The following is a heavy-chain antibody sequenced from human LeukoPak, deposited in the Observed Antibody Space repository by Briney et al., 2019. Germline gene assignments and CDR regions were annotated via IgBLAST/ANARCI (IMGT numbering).Heavy chain of an antibody. V-gene: IGHV4-30-4*08. Sequence: PSETLSLICTVSGGSISSGDYYWSWIRQPPGKGLEWIGYIYYSGSTYYNPSLKSRVTISVDTSKNQFSLKLSSVTAADTAAYYCARSFVVPAAIFDYWGQGTLVTVSS. CDR2: IYYSGST. D-gene: IGHD2-2*01. CDR3: ARSFVVPAAIFDY. J-gene: IGHJ4*02. CDR1: GGSISSGDYY.